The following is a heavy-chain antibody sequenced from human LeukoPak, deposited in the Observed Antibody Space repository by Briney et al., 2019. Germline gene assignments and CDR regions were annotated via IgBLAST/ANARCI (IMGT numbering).Heavy chain of an antibody. Sequence: KRGESLKISCKGSGYSFTSYWIGWVRQMPGEGLEWMGIIYPGDSDTRYSPSFQGQVTISADKSISTAYLQWSSLKASDTAMYYCSRHSAARDYYYGMDVWGQGTTVTVSS. V-gene: IGHV5-51*01. CDR2: IYPGDSDT. J-gene: IGHJ6*02. D-gene: IGHD6-25*01. CDR1: GYSFTSYW. CDR3: SRHSAARDYYYGMDV.